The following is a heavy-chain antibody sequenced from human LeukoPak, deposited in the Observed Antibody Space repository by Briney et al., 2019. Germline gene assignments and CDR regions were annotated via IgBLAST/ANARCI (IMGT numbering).Heavy chain of an antibody. CDR2: IYYSGST. D-gene: IGHD3-22*01. CDR1: GGSISSGGYY. V-gene: IGHV4-31*03. J-gene: IGHJ4*02. Sequence: SETLSLTCTVSGGSISSGGYYWSWIRQHPGKGLEWIGYIYYSGSTYYNPSLKSRVTISVDTSKNQFSLKLSSVTAADTAVYYCARLGRDGATYYYDSSGYRQDFDYWGQGTLVTVSS. CDR3: ARLGRDGATYYYDSSGYRQDFDY.